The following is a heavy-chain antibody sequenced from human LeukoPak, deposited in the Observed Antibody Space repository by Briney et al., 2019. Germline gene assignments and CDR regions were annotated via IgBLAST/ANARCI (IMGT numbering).Heavy chain of an antibody. CDR1: GYTFTSYA. CDR2: INAGNGNT. CDR3: ARGGLVEYGDYYFDY. J-gene: IGHJ4*02. V-gene: IGHV1-3*01. D-gene: IGHD4-17*01. Sequence: ASVKVSCKASGYTFTSYAMHWVRQAPGQRFEWMGWINAGNGNTKYSQKFQGRVTITRDTSAGTAYMELSSLRSEDTAVYYCARGGLVEYGDYYFDYWGQGTLVTVSS.